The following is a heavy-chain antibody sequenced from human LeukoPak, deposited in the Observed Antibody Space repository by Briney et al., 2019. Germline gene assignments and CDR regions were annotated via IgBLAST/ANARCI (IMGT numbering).Heavy chain of an antibody. Sequence: SETLSLTCTVSGGSISSSSYYWSWIRQPPGKGLEWIGYIYYSGSTNYNPSLKSRVTMSVDTSKNQFSLKLSSVTAADTAVYYYARASGYYYPPGYWGQGTLVTVSS. CDR1: GGSISSSSYY. D-gene: IGHD3-3*01. CDR2: IYYSGST. V-gene: IGHV4-61*01. CDR3: ARASGYYYPPGY. J-gene: IGHJ4*02.